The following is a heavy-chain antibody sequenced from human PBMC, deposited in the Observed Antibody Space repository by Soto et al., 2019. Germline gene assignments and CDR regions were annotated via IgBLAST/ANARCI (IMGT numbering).Heavy chain of an antibody. Sequence: QVQLVESGGGVVQPGRSLRLSCAASGFTFSNYGMQWVRQAPGKGLEWVAVIWFDGSNKYYADSLKGRFTISRDNSKNTLYLQMDNLRAEDTAVYYCAKDHSYGSGTSYGHNWFDPWGQGTLVTVSS. D-gene: IGHD3-10*01. CDR1: GFTFSNYG. CDR3: AKDHSYGSGTSYGHNWFDP. J-gene: IGHJ5*02. CDR2: IWFDGSNK. V-gene: IGHV3-33*06.